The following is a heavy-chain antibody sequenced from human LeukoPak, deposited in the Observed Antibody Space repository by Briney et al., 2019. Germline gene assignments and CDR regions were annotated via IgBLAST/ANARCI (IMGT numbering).Heavy chain of an antibody. CDR2: MNPNSGNT. V-gene: IGHV1-8*01. CDR1: GYTFTSYD. D-gene: IGHD5-18*01. J-gene: IGHJ4*02. CDR3: ARRNTAMVAGLDY. Sequence: ASVKVSCKASGYTFTSYDINWVRQATGQGLEWMGWMNPNSGNTGYAQKFQGRVTMTRNTSISTAYMELSGLRSEDTAVYFCARRNTAMVAGLDYWGQGSLVTVSS.